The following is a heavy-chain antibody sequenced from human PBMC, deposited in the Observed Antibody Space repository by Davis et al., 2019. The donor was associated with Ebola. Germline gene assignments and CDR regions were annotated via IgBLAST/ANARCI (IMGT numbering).Heavy chain of an antibody. CDR1: GYTFTGYY. CDR2: INPNSGGT. CDR3: ARALGGGGTNYYGMDV. Sequence: ASVKVSCKASGYTFTGYYMHWVRQAPGQGLEWMGWINPNSGGTNYAQKFQGWVTMTRDTSISTAYMELSRLRSDDTAVYYCARALGGGGTNYYGMDVWGQGTTVTVSS. J-gene: IGHJ6*02. D-gene: IGHD3-16*01. V-gene: IGHV1-2*04.